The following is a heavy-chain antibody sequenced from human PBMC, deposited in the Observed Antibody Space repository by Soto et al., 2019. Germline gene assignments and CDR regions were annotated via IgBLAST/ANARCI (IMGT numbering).Heavy chain of an antibody. CDR1: GFTFSSYS. CDR3: ARSSSSWPNWFDP. D-gene: IGHD6-13*01. V-gene: IGHV3-48*01. Sequence: EVQLVESGGGLVQPGGSLRLSCAASGFTFSSYSMNWVRQAPGKGLEWVSYISSSSTIYYADSVKGRFTISRDNAKNSLYLQMNSLRAEDTAVYYCARSSSSWPNWFDPWGQGTLVTVSS. J-gene: IGHJ5*02. CDR2: ISSSSTI.